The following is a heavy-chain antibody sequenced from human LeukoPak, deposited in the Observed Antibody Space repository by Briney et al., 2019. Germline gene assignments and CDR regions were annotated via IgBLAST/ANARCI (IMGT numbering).Heavy chain of an antibody. J-gene: IGHJ3*02. Sequence: PGGSLRLSCAASGFTFSSYSMNWVRQAPGKGLEWVSYIYGSSSIYYADSVRGRFTISRDNAKNSLYLQMNSLRAEDTAVYYCARKAYYSQTFDIWGQGTMVTVSS. D-gene: IGHD3-22*01. CDR2: IYGSSSI. V-gene: IGHV3-48*01. CDR1: GFTFSSYS. CDR3: ARKAYYSQTFDI.